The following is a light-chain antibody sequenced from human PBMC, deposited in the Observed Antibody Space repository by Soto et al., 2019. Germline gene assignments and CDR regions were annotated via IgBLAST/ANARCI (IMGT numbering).Light chain of an antibody. CDR1: SSDVARYNY. Sequence: QSALTQPASVSGSPGQSITISCTGTSSDVARYNYVSWHQQHPGRAPKLMIYEVNNRPSGVSDRFSGSKSGNTASLTISGLQAEDEAYYYRTSYTSSSTWVFGGGTKLTVL. J-gene: IGLJ3*02. CDR3: TSYTSSSTWV. V-gene: IGLV2-14*01. CDR2: EVN.